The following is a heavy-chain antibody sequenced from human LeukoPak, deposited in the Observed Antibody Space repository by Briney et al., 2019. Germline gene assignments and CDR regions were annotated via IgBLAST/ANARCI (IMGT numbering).Heavy chain of an antibody. CDR1: GYTFTSYG. CDR2: ISAYNGNT. CDR3: ARVESYYGSGSYYKALNWFDP. J-gene: IGHJ5*02. D-gene: IGHD3-10*01. V-gene: IGHV1-18*01. Sequence: GASVKVSCKASGYTFTSYGISWERQAPGQGLEWMGWISAYNGNTNYAQKLQGRVTMTTDTSTSTAYMELRSLRSDDTAVYYCARVESYYGSGSYYKALNWFDPWGQGTLVTVSS.